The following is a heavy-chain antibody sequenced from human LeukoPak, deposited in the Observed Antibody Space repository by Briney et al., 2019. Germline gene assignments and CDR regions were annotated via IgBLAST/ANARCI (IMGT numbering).Heavy chain of an antibody. CDR1: GGSISSYY. CDR2: IYYSGST. CDR3: ARVDRQLLWFGELLHGSFDI. Sequence: SETLSLTCTVSGGSISSYYWSWIRQPPGKGLEWIGYIYYSGSTNYNPSLKSRVTISVDTSKNQFSLKLSSVPAADTAVYYCARVDRQLLWFGELLHGSFDIWAKGQWSPSLQ. J-gene: IGHJ3*02. D-gene: IGHD3-10*01. V-gene: IGHV4-59*01.